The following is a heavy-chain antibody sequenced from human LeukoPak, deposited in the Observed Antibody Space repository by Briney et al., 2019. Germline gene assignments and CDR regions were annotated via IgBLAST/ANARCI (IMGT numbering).Heavy chain of an antibody. CDR1: GFTFSSYE. Sequence: GGSLRLSCAASGFTFSSYEMNWVRQAPGKGLEWVSYISSSGSTIYYADSVKGRFTISRDNSKNTLYLQLNSLRAEDTAVYYCAKDYSWIQLWLDYWGQGTLVTVSS. CDR3: AKDYSWIQLWLDY. V-gene: IGHV3-48*03. D-gene: IGHD5-18*01. CDR2: ISSSGSTI. J-gene: IGHJ4*02.